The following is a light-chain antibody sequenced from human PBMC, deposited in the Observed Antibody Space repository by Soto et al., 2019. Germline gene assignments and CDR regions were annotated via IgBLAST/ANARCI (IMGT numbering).Light chain of an antibody. Sequence: DIQMTQSPFILSASVVDRVTITGLASQTISSWLAWYQQKPGKAPKLLIYKASTLKSGVPSRFSGSGSGTEFTLTISSLQPDDFATYYCQHYNSYSEAFGQGTKVDIK. CDR2: KAS. V-gene: IGKV1-5*03. J-gene: IGKJ1*01. CDR1: QTISSW. CDR3: QHYNSYSEA.